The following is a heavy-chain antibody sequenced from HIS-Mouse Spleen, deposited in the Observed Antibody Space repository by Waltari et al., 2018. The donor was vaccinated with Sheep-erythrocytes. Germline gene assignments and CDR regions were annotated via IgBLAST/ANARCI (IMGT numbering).Heavy chain of an antibody. CDR2: ISSSSSYI. D-gene: IGHD1-26*01. J-gene: IGHJ4*02. CDR3: ARVASGATFDY. CDR1: GFTLRSYS. Sequence: EVQLVESGGGLVKPGGSLRLSCAASGFTLRSYSMHWVRQAPGKGLEWVSSISSSSSYIYYADSVKGRFTISRDNAKNSLYLQMNSLRAEDTAVYYCARVASGATFDYWGQGTLVTVSS. V-gene: IGHV3-21*01.